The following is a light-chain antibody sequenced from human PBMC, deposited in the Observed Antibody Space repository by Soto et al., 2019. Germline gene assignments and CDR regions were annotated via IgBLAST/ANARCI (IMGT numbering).Light chain of an antibody. J-gene: IGLJ2*01. V-gene: IGLV2-14*01. CDR3: SSYTRRSTVL. CDR2: EVS. CDR1: GSDVGGYNY. Sequence: QSALTQPASVSGSPGQSITISCTGTGSDVGGYNYVSWYQQHPGKAPKLMIYEVSNRPSGVSNRFSGSKSGNTASLTISGLQAEGEADYYGSSYTRRSTVLFGGGTKLTVL.